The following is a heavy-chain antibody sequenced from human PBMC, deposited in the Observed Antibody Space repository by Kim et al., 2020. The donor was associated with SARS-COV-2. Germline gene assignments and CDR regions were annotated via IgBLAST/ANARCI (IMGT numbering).Heavy chain of an antibody. V-gene: IGHV3-7*01. J-gene: IGHJ4*02. CDR3: TTGGAY. CDR2: IKPDGSAD. CDR1: GFTFSSYW. D-gene: IGHD3-10*01. Sequence: GGSLRLSCAASGFTFSSYWMSWVRQPPGKGLEWVANIKPDGSADYYVDSVKGRFTISRDNAKNSLYLQMNNLRAEDTAVYYCTTGGAYWGQGTLGTVAS.